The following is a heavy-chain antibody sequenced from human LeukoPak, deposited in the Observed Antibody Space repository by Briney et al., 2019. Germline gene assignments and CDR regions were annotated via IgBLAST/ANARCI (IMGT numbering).Heavy chain of an antibody. Sequence: GGSLRLSCAASGFTFSSYSMNWVRQAPGKGLEWVSTISSSSTYIYYADSVKGRFTISRDNAKNSLYLQMNSLRAEDTAVYYCAGHSSPNGWTVDWGQGTLVTVSS. J-gene: IGHJ4*02. V-gene: IGHV3-21*01. D-gene: IGHD6-13*01. CDR2: ISSSSTYI. CDR1: GFTFSSYS. CDR3: AGHSSPNGWTVD.